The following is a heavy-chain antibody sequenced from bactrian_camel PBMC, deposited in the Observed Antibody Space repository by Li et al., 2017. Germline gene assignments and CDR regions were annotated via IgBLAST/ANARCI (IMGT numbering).Heavy chain of an antibody. Sequence: VQLVESGGGLVQPGGSLRLSCAASGFTFSSYAMSWVRQAPGKGLEWVSSIGSGSTTYYVDSVKGRFTVSRDNAKNTLYLQLNSLKTEDTAMYYCANSRERYSDYVHVYWGQGTQVTVS. CDR2: IGSGSTT. J-gene: IGHJ4*01. CDR1: GFTFSSYA. CDR3: ANSRERYSDYVHVY. D-gene: IGHD4*01. V-gene: IGHV3S31*01.